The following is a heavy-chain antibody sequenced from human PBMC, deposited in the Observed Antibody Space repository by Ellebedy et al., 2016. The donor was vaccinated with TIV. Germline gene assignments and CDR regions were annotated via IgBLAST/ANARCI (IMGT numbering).Heavy chain of an antibody. CDR1: GGSISSSSYY. D-gene: IGHD6-13*01. J-gene: IGHJ4*02. V-gene: IGHV4-39*01. Sequence: MPSETLSLTCTVSGGSISSSSYYWGWIRQPPGKGLEWIGSIYYSWNTYYNPSLKSRVTLSGDTSKNQFSLKLTSVTAADTAVYYCARHSQPAAGDYWGQGTLVTVSS. CDR3: ARHSQPAAGDY. CDR2: IYYSWNT.